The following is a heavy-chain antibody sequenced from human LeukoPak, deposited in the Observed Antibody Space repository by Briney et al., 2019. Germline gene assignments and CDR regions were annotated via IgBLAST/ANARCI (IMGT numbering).Heavy chain of an antibody. D-gene: IGHD4-17*01. CDR3: ARVVTLWGTVTTESWFDP. CDR1: GYTFTSYG. J-gene: IGHJ5*02. V-gene: IGHV1-18*01. CDR2: ISAYNGNT. Sequence: EASVKVSCKASGYTFTSYGISWVRQAPGQGLEWMGWISAYNGNTNYAQKLQGRVTMTTDTSTSTAYMELRSLRSDDTAVYYCARVVTLWGTVTTESWFDPWGQGTLVTVSS.